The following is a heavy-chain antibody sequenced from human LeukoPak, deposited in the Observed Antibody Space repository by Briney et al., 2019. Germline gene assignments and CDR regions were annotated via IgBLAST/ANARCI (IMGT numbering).Heavy chain of an antibody. CDR1: GGSISSGGYS. D-gene: IGHD3-3*01. Sequence: PSETLSLTCAVSGGSISSGGYSWSWIRQPPGKGLEWIGYIYHSGSTYYNPSLKSRVTISVDRSKNQFSLKLSSVTAADTAVYYCARKVAWSGYINYWGQGTLVTVSS. J-gene: IGHJ4*02. V-gene: IGHV4-30-2*01. CDR3: ARKVAWSGYINY. CDR2: IYHSGST.